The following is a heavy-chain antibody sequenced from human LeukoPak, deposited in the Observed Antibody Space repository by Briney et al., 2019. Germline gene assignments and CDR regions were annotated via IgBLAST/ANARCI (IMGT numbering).Heavy chain of an antibody. CDR3: ATGIAAAVMTDY. D-gene: IGHD6-13*01. CDR1: GFTFSDYY. V-gene: IGHV3-11*01. Sequence: GGSLRLSCAASGFTFSDYYMSWIRQAPGKGLEWVSYISSSGSTIYYADSVKGRFTISRDTAKNSLYLQMNSLRAEDTAVYYCATGIAAAVMTDYWGQGTLVTVSS. CDR2: ISSSGSTI. J-gene: IGHJ4*02.